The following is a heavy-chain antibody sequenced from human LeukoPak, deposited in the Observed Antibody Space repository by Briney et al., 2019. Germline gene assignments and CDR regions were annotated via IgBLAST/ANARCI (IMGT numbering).Heavy chain of an antibody. CDR2: ISAYNGNT. V-gene: IGHV1-18*01. CDR3: ARGPRGAAGTYYYYYGMDV. J-gene: IGHJ6*02. CDR1: GYTFTYYG. Sequence: RASVTVSCKTSGYTFTYYGVSWVRQAPGQGLEWMGWISAYNGNTNYAQKLQGRVTMTTDTSTSTVYMELWSLRSDDTAVYYCARGPRGAAGTYYYYYGMDVWGQGTLVTVSS. D-gene: IGHD1/OR15-1a*01.